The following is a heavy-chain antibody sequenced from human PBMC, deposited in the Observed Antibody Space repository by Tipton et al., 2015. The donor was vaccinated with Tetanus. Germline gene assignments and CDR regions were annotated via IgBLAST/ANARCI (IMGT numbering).Heavy chain of an antibody. D-gene: IGHD3-10*01. V-gene: IGHV4-59*01. Sequence: TLSLTCSVSGDSINAFYWTWLRQPPGKSLEWIGNIDGAASSTYNPTFKNRVTIFRDLSKNQFSLRLTSVTAADTAIYHCARERGSGSYPLDYWGRGTLVTVSA. J-gene: IGHJ4*02. CDR3: ARERGSGSYPLDY. CDR2: IDGAASS. CDR1: GDSINAFY.